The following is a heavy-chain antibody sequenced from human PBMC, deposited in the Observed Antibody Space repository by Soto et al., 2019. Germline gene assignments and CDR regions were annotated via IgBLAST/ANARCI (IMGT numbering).Heavy chain of an antibody. D-gene: IGHD6-13*01. CDR1: GYTFTSYG. CDR3: ARDPASSWYVYYYYYMDV. V-gene: IGHV1-18*01. CDR2: ISAYNGNT. Sequence: GASVKVSCKASGYTFTSYGISWARQAPGQGLEWMGWISAYNGNTNYAQKLQGRVTMTTDTSTSTAYMELRSLRSDDTAVYYCARDPASSWYVYYYYYMDVWGKGTTVTVSS. J-gene: IGHJ6*03.